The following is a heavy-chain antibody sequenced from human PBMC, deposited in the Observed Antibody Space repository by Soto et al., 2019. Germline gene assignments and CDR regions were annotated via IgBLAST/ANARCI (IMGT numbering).Heavy chain of an antibody. D-gene: IGHD3-3*02. V-gene: IGHV3-21*01. CDR2: ISSSSSYI. CDR3: ARGPEAFEPLNWFDP. J-gene: IGHJ5*02. Sequence: GSLRLSCAASGFTFSSYSMNWVRQAPGKGLEWVSSISSSSSYIYYADSVKGRFTISRDNAKNSLYLQMNSLRAEDTAVYYCARGPEAFEPLNWFDPWGQGTLVTVSS. CDR1: GFTFSSYS.